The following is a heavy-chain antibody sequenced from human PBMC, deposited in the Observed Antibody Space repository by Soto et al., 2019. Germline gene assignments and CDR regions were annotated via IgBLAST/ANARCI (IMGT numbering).Heavy chain of an antibody. Sequence: QITLKESGPTLVKPTQTLTLTCTFSGFSLSSQGVAVGWIRQPPGKALEWLGFIYWDEDKSYSPSLKSRLTVTKDRSKNQGFLTMSNVHPVDTGTYYCAYIYVYRGGWYPRAPFHIWGQGTTVIVSS. D-gene: IGHD6-19*01. V-gene: IGHV2-5*02. CDR1: GFSLSSQGVA. CDR3: AYIYVYRGGWYPRAPFHI. J-gene: IGHJ3*02. CDR2: IYWDEDK.